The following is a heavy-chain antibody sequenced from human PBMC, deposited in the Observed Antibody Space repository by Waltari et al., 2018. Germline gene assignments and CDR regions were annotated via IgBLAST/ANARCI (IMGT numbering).Heavy chain of an antibody. CDR3: ARDLRYCSGGSCYDAFDI. CDR2: IYYSGST. J-gene: IGHJ3*02. D-gene: IGHD2-15*01. V-gene: IGHV4-39*07. CDR1: GGSISSSSYY. Sequence: QLQLQESGPGLVTPSETLSLTCTVSGGSISSSSYYWGWIRQPPGKGLEWIGSIYYSGSTYYNPSLKSRVTISVDTSKNQFSLKLSSVTAADTAVYYCARDLRYCSGGSCYDAFDIWGQGTMVTVSS.